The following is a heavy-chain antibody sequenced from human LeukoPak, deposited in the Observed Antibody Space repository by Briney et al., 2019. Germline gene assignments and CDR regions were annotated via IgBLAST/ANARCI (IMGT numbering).Heavy chain of an antibody. D-gene: IGHD3-9*01. J-gene: IGHJ5*02. CDR1: GGSFSGYY. CDR3: ARGGYDILTGYYSWFDP. Sequence: SETLSLTCAVYGGSFSGYYWSWIRQPPGKGLEWIGEINHSGSTNYNPSLKSRVTISVDTSKNQFSLKLSSVTAADTAVYYCARGGYDILTGYYSWFDPWGQGTLVTVSS. CDR2: INHSGST. V-gene: IGHV4-34*01.